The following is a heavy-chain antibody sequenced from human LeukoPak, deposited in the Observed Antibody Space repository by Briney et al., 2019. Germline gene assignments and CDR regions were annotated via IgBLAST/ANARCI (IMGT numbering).Heavy chain of an antibody. CDR3: ARHDYGDYSSDY. V-gene: IGHV5-51*01. D-gene: IGHD4-17*01. CDR1: GYSFTSYW. CDR2: IYPGDSDT. Sequence: GESLKISCKGSGYSFTSYWIVWVRQMPGKGLEWMGIIYPGDSDTRYGPSFQGQVTILADKSISTAYLEWSSLKASDTAMYYCARHDYGDYSSDYWGQGTLVTVSS. J-gene: IGHJ4*02.